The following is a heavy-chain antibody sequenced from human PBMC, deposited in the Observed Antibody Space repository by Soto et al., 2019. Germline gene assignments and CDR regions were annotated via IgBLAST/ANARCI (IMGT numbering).Heavy chain of an antibody. V-gene: IGHV3-66*01. CDR2: LYSGGST. Sequence: EEQLVESGGGLVQPGGSRRLSCEASGFSVRSNHMTWVRQTPGKGLEWVSVLYSGGSTYYADFVQGRFTVSRDNSKNTLFLQMNSLRADDTAVYFCARDFMVTTGDYGLDVWGLGTTVIVSS. CDR3: ARDFMVTTGDYGLDV. D-gene: IGHD1-1*01. CDR1: GFSVRSNH. J-gene: IGHJ6*02.